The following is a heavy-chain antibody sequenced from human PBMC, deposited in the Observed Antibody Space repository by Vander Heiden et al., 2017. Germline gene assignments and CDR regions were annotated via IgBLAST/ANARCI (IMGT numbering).Heavy chain of an antibody. D-gene: IGHD3-3*01. J-gene: IGHJ4*02. V-gene: IGHV3-74*01. CDR2: MNSDGRTT. Sequence: EVQLVESGGGLVQPGGSLRLSCVDSGFTFSSSWMHWVRQAPGTGLVWLSRMNSDGRTTDDADSVKGRFTISRDNAKNTLYLQMNGLRAEDTAVYYCALAGFFRFDYWGQGILVAVSS. CDR3: ALAGFFRFDY. CDR1: GFTFSSSW.